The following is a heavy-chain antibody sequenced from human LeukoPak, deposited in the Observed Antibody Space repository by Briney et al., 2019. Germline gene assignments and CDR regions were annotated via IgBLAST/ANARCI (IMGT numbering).Heavy chain of an antibody. J-gene: IGHJ3*02. CDR1: VYTFTSYG. CDR3: ARDRLDVWFGELSDAFDI. CDR2: ISAYNGNT. V-gene: IGHV1-18*01. Sequence: GASVNVSCKASVYTFTSYGISWVRQAPGQGLEWMGWISAYNGNTNYAQKLQGRVTMTTDTSTSTAYMELRSLRSDDTAVYYCARDRLDVWFGELSDAFDIWGQGTMVTVSS. D-gene: IGHD3-10*01.